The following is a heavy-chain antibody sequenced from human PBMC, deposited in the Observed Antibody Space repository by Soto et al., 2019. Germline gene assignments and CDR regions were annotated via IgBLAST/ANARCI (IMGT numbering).Heavy chain of an antibody. CDR2: IYYSGST. Sequence: SETLSLTCTVSGGSISSSSYYWGWIRQPPGKWLEWIGSIYYSGSTYYNPSLKSRVTISVDTSNNQFSMKLSSVTAADTAVFYCARHDSTYSSSWYGMDVWGQGTTVTVSS. CDR1: GGSISSSSYY. V-gene: IGHV4-39*01. J-gene: IGHJ6*02. D-gene: IGHD6-13*01. CDR3: ARHDSTYSSSWYGMDV.